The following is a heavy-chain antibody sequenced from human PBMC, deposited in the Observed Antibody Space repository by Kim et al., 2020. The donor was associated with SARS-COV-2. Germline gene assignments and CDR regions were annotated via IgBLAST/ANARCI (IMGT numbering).Heavy chain of an antibody. Sequence: GESLKISCKGSGYSFTSYWISWVRQMPGKGLEWMGRIDPSDSYTNYSPSFQGHVTISADKSISTAYLQWSSLKASDTAMYYCARHSPHQVREPDYYYYGMDVWGQGTTVTVSS. CDR1: GYSFTSYW. CDR3: ARHSPHQVREPDYYYYGMDV. CDR2: IDPSDSYT. V-gene: IGHV5-10-1*01. D-gene: IGHD3-10*01. J-gene: IGHJ6*02.